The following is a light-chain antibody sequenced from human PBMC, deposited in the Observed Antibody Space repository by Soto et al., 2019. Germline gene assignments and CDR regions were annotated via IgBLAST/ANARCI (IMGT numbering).Light chain of an antibody. J-gene: IGKJ1*01. CDR1: QSVSSY. Sequence: EIVLTQSPATLSLSPGDRATLSFRASQSVSSYLAWYQQKPGQAPRLLIYDASNRATGIPARFTGSGSGTDFTLTISRLEPEDFAVFYCHQDGSSPQTFGQGTKVDIK. CDR3: HQDGSSPQT. V-gene: IGKV3-11*01. CDR2: DAS.